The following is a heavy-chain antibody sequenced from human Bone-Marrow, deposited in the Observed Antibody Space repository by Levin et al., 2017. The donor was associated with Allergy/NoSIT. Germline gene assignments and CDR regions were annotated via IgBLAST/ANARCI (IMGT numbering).Heavy chain of an antibody. CDR1: GFTFSSYG. Sequence: GESLKISCAASGFTFSSYGMHWVRQAPGKGLEWVAVIWYDGSNKYYADSVKGRFTISRDNSKNTLYLQMNSLRAEDTAVYYCARDSIRYCSSTSCYSTNWFDPWGQGTLVTVSS. J-gene: IGHJ5*02. V-gene: IGHV3-33*01. CDR3: ARDSIRYCSSTSCYSTNWFDP. CDR2: IWYDGSNK. D-gene: IGHD2-2*01.